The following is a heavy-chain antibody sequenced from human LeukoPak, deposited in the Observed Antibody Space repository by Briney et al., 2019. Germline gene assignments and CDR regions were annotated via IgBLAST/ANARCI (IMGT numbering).Heavy chain of an antibody. D-gene: IGHD2-15*01. Sequence: SETLSLTCSVSGGSISGYNWNWIRQPPGKGLEWIGYIYYRGSTNYNPSLKSRVTISVDTSKNQFSLKLSSVTAADTAVYYCARGYCSGGSCYYFDQWGQGTLVTVSS. CDR3: ARGYCSGGSCYYFDQ. V-gene: IGHV4-59*08. CDR2: IYYRGST. J-gene: IGHJ4*02. CDR1: GGSISGYN.